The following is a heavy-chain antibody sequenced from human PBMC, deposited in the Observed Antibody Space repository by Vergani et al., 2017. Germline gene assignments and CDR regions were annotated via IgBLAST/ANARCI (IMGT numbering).Heavy chain of an antibody. Sequence: EVHLVESGGGLVQPGRSLRLSCSGSGFTLGDYAMTWVRQAPGKGLEWVAFIWSKPYGGTTEYAASVKGRFTISRDDSKSIAYLQMSSLRAEDTALYYCAKDLYSGYDPRYYYYGMDVWCQGTTVTVSS. V-gene: IGHV3-49*04. CDR3: AKDLYSGYDPRYYYYGMDV. CDR1: GFTLGDYA. CDR2: IWSKPYGGTT. J-gene: IGHJ6*02. D-gene: IGHD5-12*01.